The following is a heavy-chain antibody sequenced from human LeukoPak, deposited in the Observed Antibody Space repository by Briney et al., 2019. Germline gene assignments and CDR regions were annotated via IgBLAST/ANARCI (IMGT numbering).Heavy chain of an antibody. CDR2: IYYSGST. Sequence: SETLSLTCTVSGGSISSSSYYWGWIRQPPGKGLEWIGSIYYSGSTYNNPSLKSRVTISVDTSKNQFSLKLSSVTAADTAVYYCASTINRARYYYYMDVWGKGTTVTVSS. V-gene: IGHV4-39*07. J-gene: IGHJ6*03. CDR1: GGSISSSSYY. CDR3: ASTINRARYYYYMDV. D-gene: IGHD1-14*01.